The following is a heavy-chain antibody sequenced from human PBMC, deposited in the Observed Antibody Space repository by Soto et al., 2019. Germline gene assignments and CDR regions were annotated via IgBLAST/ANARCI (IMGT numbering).Heavy chain of an antibody. D-gene: IGHD3-10*01. CDR3: AKVIGSGSFYYYYGTDV. CDR2: ISYDGSNK. Sequence: GSLRLSCAASGFTFSSYGMHWVRQAPGKGLEWVAVISYDGSNKYYADSVKGRFTISRDNSKNTLYLQMNSLRAEDTAVYYCAKVIGSGSFYYYYGTDVWGQGTTVTVSS. CDR1: GFTFSSYG. V-gene: IGHV3-30*18. J-gene: IGHJ6*02.